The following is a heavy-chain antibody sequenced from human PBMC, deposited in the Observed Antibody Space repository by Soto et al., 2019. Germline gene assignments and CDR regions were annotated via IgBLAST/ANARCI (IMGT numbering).Heavy chain of an antibody. J-gene: IGHJ4*02. CDR1: GGSFRGYY. D-gene: IGHD3-22*01. CDR3: ARRGGGYYPYYFDF. CDR2: IIHSGST. Sequence: QVQLQQWGAGLLKPSETLSLTCVVYGGSFRGYYWSWIRQPPGKGLEWIGEIIHSGSTNYNPSLKSRVTITVETSKNQFTQKLSSVTAADTAVYYCARRGGGYYPYYFDFWDQGTLVTVSS. V-gene: IGHV4-34*12.